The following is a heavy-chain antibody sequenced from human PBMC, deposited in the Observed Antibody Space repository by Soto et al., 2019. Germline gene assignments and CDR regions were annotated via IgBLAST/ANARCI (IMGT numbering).Heavy chain of an antibody. CDR1: VGSISSSNW. Sequence: SETLSLTCAFSVGSISSSNWWSWVRQPPGKGLEWIGEIYHSGSINYNPSLKSRVTISVDKSKNQFSLKLSSVTAADTAVYYCARVALWNEDYYGMEVLGQGTTVIVSS. CDR2: IYHSGSI. CDR3: ARVALWNEDYYGMEV. D-gene: IGHD1-1*01. V-gene: IGHV4-4*02. J-gene: IGHJ6*01.